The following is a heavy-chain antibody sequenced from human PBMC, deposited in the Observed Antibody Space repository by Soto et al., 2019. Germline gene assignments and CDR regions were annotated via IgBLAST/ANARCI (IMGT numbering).Heavy chain of an antibody. D-gene: IGHD1-7*01. Sequence: QVQLQESGPGLVKPSQTLSLTCTVSAGSISSGGYYWSWIRQHPGKGLEWIGYIYYSGSTYYNPSLKSRVTISVDTSKNQFSLKLSSVTAADTAVYYCARGGVELQAYWYFDLWGRGTLVTVSS. J-gene: IGHJ2*01. CDR2: IYYSGST. CDR1: AGSISSGGYY. CDR3: ARGGVELQAYWYFDL. V-gene: IGHV4-31*03.